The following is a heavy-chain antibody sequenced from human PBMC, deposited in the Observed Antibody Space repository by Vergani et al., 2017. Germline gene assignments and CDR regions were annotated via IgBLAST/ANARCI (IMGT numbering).Heavy chain of an antibody. J-gene: IGHJ4*02. CDR1: GFTFSTYA. CDR3: VKDAASDENSFNS. Sequence: EVQLLESGGSLKQPGGSVRLSCAASGFTFSTYAMHWVRQAPGKGLEWVSALTGGGGSTYYADSFKGRFIISRDNSRDTVYLQMNSLRPEDTATYYCVKDAASDENSFNSWGKGTLVTVSS. CDR2: LTGGGGST. V-gene: IGHV3-23*01. D-gene: IGHD6-25*01.